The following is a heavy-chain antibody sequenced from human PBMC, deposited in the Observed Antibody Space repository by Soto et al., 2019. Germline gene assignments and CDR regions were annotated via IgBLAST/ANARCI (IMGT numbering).Heavy chain of an antibody. CDR2: IWYDGSNK. CDR1: GFTFSTYG. CDR3: AWGTAVTTSYYYYYGMDV. Sequence: XGSLKLSCAASGFTFSTYGMHWVRQAPGKGLEWVAIIWYDGSNKHYADSVKGRFTISRDNSKNTLYLQMNSLRADDTAVYYCAWGTAVTTSYYYYYGMDVWGQGTTVTVSS. D-gene: IGHD3-16*01. V-gene: IGHV3-33*01. J-gene: IGHJ6*02.